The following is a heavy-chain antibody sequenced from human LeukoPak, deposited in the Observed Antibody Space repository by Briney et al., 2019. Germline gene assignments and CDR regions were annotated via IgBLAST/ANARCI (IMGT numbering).Heavy chain of an antibody. CDR2: TRNKADSYTT. V-gene: IGHV3-72*01. J-gene: IGHJ4*02. Sequence: PGGSLRLSCAVSGFTFSDHYMDWVRQAPGKGLEWVGRTRNKADSYTTEYAASVKGRFTISRDDSKNSLFLQMNSLKTEDTAVYYCAGEGYSYDRSGYSLYYFDYWGQGTLVTVSS. CDR1: GFTFSDHY. CDR3: AGEGYSYDRSGYSLYYFDY. D-gene: IGHD3-22*01.